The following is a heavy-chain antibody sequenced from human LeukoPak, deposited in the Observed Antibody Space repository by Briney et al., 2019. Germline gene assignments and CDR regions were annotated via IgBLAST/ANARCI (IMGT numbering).Heavy chain of an antibody. J-gene: IGHJ6*03. CDR2: ISAYNGNT. Sequence: ASVKVSCKASGYTFTSYGISWVRQAPGQGLEWMGWISAYNGNTNYAQKLQGRVTMTTDTSTSTAYMELRSLRSDDTAVYYCAKDQKNSGWPYYMDVWGKGTTVTTSS. CDR3: AKDQKNSGWPYYMDV. CDR1: GYTFTSYG. D-gene: IGHD6-19*01. V-gene: IGHV1-18*01.